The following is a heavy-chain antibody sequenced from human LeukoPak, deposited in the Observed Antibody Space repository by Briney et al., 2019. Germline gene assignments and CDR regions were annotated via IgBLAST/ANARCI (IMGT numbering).Heavy chain of an antibody. D-gene: IGHD3-22*01. Sequence: PGGSLRLSCAASGITFSTYWMNWVRQAPGKGLEWVANINQDGTEKYYVDSVKGRFTISRDNAKNSLYLQMNSLRAEDTAVYYCARDKGDSSGYYFSFDTPKNNWFDPWGQGTLVTVSS. CDR1: GITFSTYW. CDR3: ARDKGDSSGYYFSFDTPKNNWFDP. V-gene: IGHV3-7*01. CDR2: INQDGTEK. J-gene: IGHJ5*02.